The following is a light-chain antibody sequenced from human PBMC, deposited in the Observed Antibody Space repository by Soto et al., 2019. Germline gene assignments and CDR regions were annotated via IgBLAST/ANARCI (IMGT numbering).Light chain of an antibody. J-gene: IGLJ2*01. CDR1: SSDVGGYNY. Sequence: QSALTQPASVFGSPGQSITISCTGTSSDVGGYNYVSWYQQHPGKAPKLMIYDVSNRPSGVSNRFSGSKSGNTASLTISGLQAEDEAYYYCSSPTSISAQVFGGGTKLTVL. V-gene: IGLV2-14*01. CDR3: SSPTSISAQV. CDR2: DVS.